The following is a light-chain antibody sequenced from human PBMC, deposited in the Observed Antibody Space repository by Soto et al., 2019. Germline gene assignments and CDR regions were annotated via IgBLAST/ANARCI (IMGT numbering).Light chain of an antibody. J-gene: IGKJ5*01. Sequence: EIVLTHSPATLSLSPGERATLSFRASQSVSSYLAWYQPKPGDAPSLFIYDEATRGAAVTAGFSGSGSGTAFTLTLSSIEPEDFALDYCQQRISCPPITFGEGTRLDIK. CDR1: QSVSSY. CDR3: QQRISCPPIT. CDR2: DEA. V-gene: IGKV3-11*01.